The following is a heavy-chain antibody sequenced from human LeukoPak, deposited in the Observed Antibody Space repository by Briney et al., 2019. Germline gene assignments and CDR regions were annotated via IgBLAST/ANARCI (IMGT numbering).Heavy chain of an antibody. CDR1: GDSISSSSYY. V-gene: IGHV4-39*01. J-gene: IGHJ4*02. CDR2: IYYSGST. CDR3: ARHGGLRLGELRADYFDY. Sequence: PSETLSLTCTVSGDSISSSSYYWGWIRQPPGKGLEWIGTIYYSGSTYYNPSLKSRVTISVDTSKNQFSLKLTSVTAADTAVYYCARHGGLRLGELRADYFDYWGQGTLATVSS. D-gene: IGHD3-16*01.